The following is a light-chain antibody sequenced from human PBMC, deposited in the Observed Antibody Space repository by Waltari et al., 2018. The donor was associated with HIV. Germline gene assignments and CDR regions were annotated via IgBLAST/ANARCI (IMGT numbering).Light chain of an antibody. CDR1: SGHSNYA. J-gene: IGLJ3*02. CDR3: QTWGTGIRV. V-gene: IGLV4-69*01. Sequence: QVVLTQSPSASASLGASVKLTCTLSSGHSNYAIAWHQLQPGKGPRYLMKLNSDGSHTKGDGIPARFSGSGSGAERYLTISSLQSEDEADYYCQTWGTGIRVFGGGTKLTVL. CDR2: LNSDGSH.